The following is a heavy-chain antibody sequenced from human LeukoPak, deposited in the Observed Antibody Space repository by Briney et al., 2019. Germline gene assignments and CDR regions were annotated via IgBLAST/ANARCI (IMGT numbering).Heavy chain of an antibody. CDR1: GLTFSSYA. D-gene: IGHD5-18*01. V-gene: IGHV3-30*14. Sequence: GGSLRLSCAASGLTFSSYAMHWVRQAPGKGLEWVAVISYDGSNKYYADSVKGRFTISRDNSKNTLYLQMNSLRAEDTAVYYCANRVYSYADPFDYWGQGTLVTVSS. CDR2: ISYDGSNK. CDR3: ANRVYSYADPFDY. J-gene: IGHJ4*02.